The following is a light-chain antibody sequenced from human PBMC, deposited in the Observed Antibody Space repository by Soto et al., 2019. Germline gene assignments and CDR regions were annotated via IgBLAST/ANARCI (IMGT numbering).Light chain of an antibody. CDR3: SAYTVSRTYV. J-gene: IGLJ1*01. Sequence: QSALTQPASVSGSPGQSITISCTGTSSDVGAYNFVSWHQQHPGKAPKLVIYNVYDRPSGISYRFSGSKSGNTASLTISGLQGEDEADYYCSAYTVSRTYVFGTGTKVTLL. CDR1: SSDVGAYNF. CDR2: NVY. V-gene: IGLV2-14*03.